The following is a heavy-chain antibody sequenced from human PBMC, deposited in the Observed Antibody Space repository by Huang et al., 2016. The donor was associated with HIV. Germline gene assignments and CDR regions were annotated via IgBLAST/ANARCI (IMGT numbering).Heavy chain of an antibody. CDR3: ARDLRGYDSTFDFYYYYGMDV. J-gene: IGHJ6*02. Sequence: EVQLVESGGGLVQPGGSLRLSCAASGFIFSNFSMNWVRQTPGKGLEWVSDISASGATIYYAASAKGRFTVSRDDAKKSLYLQLNSLRDEDTAVYYCARDLRGYDSTFDFYYYYGMDVWGQGTTVTVSS. CDR2: ISASGATI. CDR1: GFIFSNFS. V-gene: IGHV3-48*02. D-gene: IGHD3-22*01.